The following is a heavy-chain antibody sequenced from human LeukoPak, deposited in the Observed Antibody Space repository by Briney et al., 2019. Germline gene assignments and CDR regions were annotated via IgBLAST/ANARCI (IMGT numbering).Heavy chain of an antibody. CDR1: GGTFSSYA. CDR2: IIPIFGTA. J-gene: IGHJ4*02. V-gene: IGHV1-69*13. CDR3: ARAPIFGVVAYYFDY. D-gene: IGHD3-3*01. Sequence: SAKVSCKASGGTFSSYAISWVRQAPGQGLEWMGGIIPIFGTANYAQKFQGRVTITADESTSTAYMELSSLRSEDTAVYYCARAPIFGVVAYYFDYWGQGTLVTVSS.